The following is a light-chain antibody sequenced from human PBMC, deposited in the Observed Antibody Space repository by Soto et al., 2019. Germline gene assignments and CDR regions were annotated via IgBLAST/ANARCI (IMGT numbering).Light chain of an antibody. Sequence: QSALTQPPSASGSPGQSVTISCTGTSSDVGGYGYVSWYQQHPGKAPKLMIYEVTKRASGVPARFSGSKSDNTASLTVSGLQAEDEADYYCSSYAGSNTDVVFGGGTKVTVL. V-gene: IGLV2-8*01. CDR1: SSDVGGYGY. CDR2: EVT. CDR3: SSYAGSNTDVV. J-gene: IGLJ2*01.